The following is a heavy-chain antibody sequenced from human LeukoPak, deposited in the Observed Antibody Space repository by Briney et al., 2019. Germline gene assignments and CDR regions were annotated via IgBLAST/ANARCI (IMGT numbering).Heavy chain of an antibody. CDR2: IYTSGST. Sequence: SQTLSLTCTVSGGSISSGDYYWSWIRQPAGKGLEWIGRIYTSGSTNYNPSLKSRVTISVDTSKNQFSLKLSSVTAADTAVYYCARGGPKSANYYFDYWGQGTLVTVSS. D-gene: IGHD1-7*01. J-gene: IGHJ4*02. CDR3: ARGGPKSANYYFDY. CDR1: GGSISSGDYY. V-gene: IGHV4-61*02.